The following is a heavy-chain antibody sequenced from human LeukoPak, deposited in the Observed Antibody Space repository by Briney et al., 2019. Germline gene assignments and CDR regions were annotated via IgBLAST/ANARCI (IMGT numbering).Heavy chain of an antibody. Sequence: ASVKFSCKASGGTFSSYTISWVRQAPGQGLEWMGRIIPILGIANYAQKFQGRVTITADKSTSTAYMELSSLRSEDTAVFYCARGHQPPYYGMDVWGQGTTVTVSS. CDR3: ARGHQPPYYGMDV. J-gene: IGHJ6*02. V-gene: IGHV1-69*02. CDR1: GGTFSSYT. CDR2: IIPILGIA.